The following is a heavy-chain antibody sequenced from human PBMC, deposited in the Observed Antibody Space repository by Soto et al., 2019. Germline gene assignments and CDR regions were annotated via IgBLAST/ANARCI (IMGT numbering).Heavy chain of an antibody. V-gene: IGHV3-33*01. CDR1: GFTFSSYG. D-gene: IGHD2-2*01. CDR3: ARDRMEYQLLWGYYYYGMDV. CDR2: IWYDGSNK. J-gene: IGHJ6*02. Sequence: QVQLVESGGGVVQPGRSLRLSCAASGFTFSSYGMHWVRQAPGKGLEWVAVIWYDGSNKYYADSVKGRFTISRDNSKNTLYLQMNSLRAEDTAVYYCARDRMEYQLLWGYYYYGMDVRGQGTTVTVSS.